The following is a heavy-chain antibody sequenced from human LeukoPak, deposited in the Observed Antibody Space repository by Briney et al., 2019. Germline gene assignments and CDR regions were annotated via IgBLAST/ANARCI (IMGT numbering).Heavy chain of an antibody. J-gene: IGHJ1*01. V-gene: IGHV3-74*01. Sequence: GGSLRPSCAASGFTFSTYWMHWVRQAPGKGLVWVSRIKSDGGTNYADSVKGRFTISRDNAKKTVSLQMNSLRPEDTGVYYCARAPSEIGGYYPEYFRHWGQGILVTVSS. D-gene: IGHD3-22*01. CDR1: GFTFSTYW. CDR3: ARAPSEIGGYYPEYFRH. CDR2: IKSDGGT.